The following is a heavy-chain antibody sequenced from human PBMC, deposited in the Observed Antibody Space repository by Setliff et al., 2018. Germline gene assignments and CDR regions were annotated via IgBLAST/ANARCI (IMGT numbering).Heavy chain of an antibody. V-gene: IGHV5-51*01. CDR3: ARLGRNNSAPPGDY. CDR1: GYSFPSYW. J-gene: IGHJ4*02. CDR2: IYPGDSHT. Sequence: GESLKISCKASGYSFPSYWIGGVRQVPGKGLEWMGIIYPGDSHTRYSPSFHGQATISADKSILTAFLQWTYLKASDSAMYYCARLGRNNSAPPGDYWGQGTLVTVSS. D-gene: IGHD6-25*01.